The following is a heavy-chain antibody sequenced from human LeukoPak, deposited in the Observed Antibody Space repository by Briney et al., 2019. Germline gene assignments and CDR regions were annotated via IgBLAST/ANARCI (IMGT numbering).Heavy chain of an antibody. V-gene: IGHV4-4*02. CDR2: IYHSGST. CDR1: GGSISSSNW. Sequence: SGTLSLTCAVSGGSISSSNWWSWVRQPPGKGLEWIGEIYHSGSTNYNPSLKSRVTISVDTSKNQFSLKLSSVTAADTAVYYCARDFTYYYDSSGFMNGEYWGQGTLVTVSS. J-gene: IGHJ4*02. D-gene: IGHD3-22*01. CDR3: ARDFTYYYDSSGFMNGEY.